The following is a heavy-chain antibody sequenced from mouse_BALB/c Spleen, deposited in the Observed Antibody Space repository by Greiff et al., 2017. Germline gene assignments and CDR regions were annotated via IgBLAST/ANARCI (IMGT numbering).Heavy chain of an antibody. V-gene: IGHV1S137*01. Sequence: QVQLKESGAELVRPGVSVKISCKGSGYTFTDYAMHWVKQSHAKSLEWIGVISTYYGDASYNQKFKGKATMTVDKSSSTAYMELARLTSEDSAIYYGASGWVLPYYYAMDYWGQGTSVTVSS. CDR2: ISTYYGDA. CDR1: GYTFTDYA. J-gene: IGHJ4*01. D-gene: IGHD2-3*01. CDR3: ASGWVLPYYYAMDY.